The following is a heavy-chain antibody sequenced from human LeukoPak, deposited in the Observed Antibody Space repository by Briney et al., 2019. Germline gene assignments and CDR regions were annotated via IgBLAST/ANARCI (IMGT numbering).Heavy chain of an antibody. CDR1: GGSFSGYY. CDR3: ARALSDPYSGSYNFDY. V-gene: IGHV4-34*01. J-gene: IGHJ4*02. CDR2: INHSGST. Sequence: SETLSLTCAVYGGSFSGYYWSWIRQPPGKGLEWIGEINHSGSTNYNPSLKSRVTISVDTSKNQFSLQLNSVTPEDTAVYYCARALSDPYSGSYNFDYWGQGTLVTVSS. D-gene: IGHD1-26*01.